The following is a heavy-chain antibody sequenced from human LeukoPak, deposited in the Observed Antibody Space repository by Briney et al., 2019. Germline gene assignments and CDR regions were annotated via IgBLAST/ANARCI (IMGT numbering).Heavy chain of an antibody. CDR2: ISGSGGST. CDR3: AKDQYHDSSGYTADYFDY. V-gene: IGHV3-23*01. Sequence: PGGSLRLSCAASGFTFSSYAMSWVRQAPGKGLEWVSAISGSGGSTYYADSVKGRFTISRDNSKNTLYLQMNSLRAEDTAVYYCAKDQYHDSSGYTADYFDYWGQGTLVTVSS. CDR1: GFTFSSYA. J-gene: IGHJ4*02. D-gene: IGHD3-22*01.